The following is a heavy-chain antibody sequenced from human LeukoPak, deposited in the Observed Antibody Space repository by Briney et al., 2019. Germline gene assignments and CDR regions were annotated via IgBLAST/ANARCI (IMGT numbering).Heavy chain of an antibody. CDR1: GFTFSSYA. D-gene: IGHD2-8*01. V-gene: IGHV3-7*01. Sequence: GGSLRLSCAASGFTFSSYAMNWVRQAPGKGLEWVASIHQHGNEKYFVDSVRGRFTISRDNAKNSLYLQMSSLRAEDTAVYYCATLNGPLFEYWGQGTLVTVSS. CDR2: IHQHGNEK. J-gene: IGHJ4*02. CDR3: ATLNGPLFEY.